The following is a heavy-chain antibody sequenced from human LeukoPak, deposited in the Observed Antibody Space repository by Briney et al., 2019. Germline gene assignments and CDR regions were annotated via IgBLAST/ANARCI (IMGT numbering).Heavy chain of an antibody. Sequence: GGSLRLSCAASGFTFSSYWMSWVRQAPGKGLEWVANIKQDGSEKYYVDSVKGRFTISRDNAKNSLYLQMNSLRAEDTAVYYCAKVPLSLITVTRPYYFDYWGQGTLVTVSS. D-gene: IGHD4-17*01. CDR3: AKVPLSLITVTRPYYFDY. CDR1: GFTFSSYW. V-gene: IGHV3-7*03. CDR2: IKQDGSEK. J-gene: IGHJ4*02.